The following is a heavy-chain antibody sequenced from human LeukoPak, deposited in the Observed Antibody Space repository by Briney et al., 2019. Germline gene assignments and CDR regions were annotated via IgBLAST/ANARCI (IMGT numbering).Heavy chain of an antibody. J-gene: IGHJ5*02. CDR2: ISGSGGST. Sequence: GGSLRLSCAASGFTFSSYAMNWVRQAPGKGLEWVSAISGSGGSTYYADSVKARFTISRDNSKNTLYVQMNSLRAEDTAVYYCATTYALGRQLVETWGQGTLVTVSS. V-gene: IGHV3-23*01. CDR3: ATTYALGRQLVET. D-gene: IGHD6-13*01. CDR1: GFTFSSYA.